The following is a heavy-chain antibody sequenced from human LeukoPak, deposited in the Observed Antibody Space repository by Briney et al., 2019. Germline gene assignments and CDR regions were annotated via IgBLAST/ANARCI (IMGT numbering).Heavy chain of an antibody. J-gene: IGHJ6*03. Sequence: GASVKVSCKASGGTFSSHAISWVRQAPGQGLEWMGGIIPIFGTANYAQKVQGRVTITADESTSTAYMELSSLRSEDTAVYYCARDRVDTTTVRSNYYYYMDVWGKGTTVTVSS. CDR3: ARDRVDTTTVRSNYYYYMDV. D-gene: IGHD5-18*01. CDR2: IIPIFGTA. CDR1: GGTFSSHA. V-gene: IGHV1-69*13.